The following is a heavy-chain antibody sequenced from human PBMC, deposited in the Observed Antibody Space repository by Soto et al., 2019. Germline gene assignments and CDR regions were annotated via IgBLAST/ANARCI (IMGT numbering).Heavy chain of an antibody. CDR3: TRRNRLSYTSDY. V-gene: IGHV3-74*01. J-gene: IGHJ4*02. D-gene: IGHD3-10*01. Sequence: PVGSLRLSCAAAGFTFNNYWMQWVRQAPGKGLAWVSRINTDGRGTTYADSVRGRFTISRDNAKNTLYLQMNSLRAEDTAVYYCTRRNRLSYTSDYWGQGTLVTVSS. CDR1: GFTFNNYW. CDR2: INTDGRGT.